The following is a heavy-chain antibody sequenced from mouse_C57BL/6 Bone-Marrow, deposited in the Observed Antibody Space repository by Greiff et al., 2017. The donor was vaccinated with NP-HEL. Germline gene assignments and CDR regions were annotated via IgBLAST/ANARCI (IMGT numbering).Heavy chain of an antibody. CDR2: KWSGGRT. Sequence: VQLQQSGPGLVQPSQSLSITCTVSGFSLTSYGVHWVRQSPGKGLEWLGVKWSGGRTDYNAAFISRLSISKDNSKSQVFFKMNSLQADDTAIYYCARHYYTFDYWGQGTTLTVSS. D-gene: IGHD2-12*01. CDR1: GFSLTSYG. V-gene: IGHV2-2*01. CDR3: ARHYYTFDY. J-gene: IGHJ2*01.